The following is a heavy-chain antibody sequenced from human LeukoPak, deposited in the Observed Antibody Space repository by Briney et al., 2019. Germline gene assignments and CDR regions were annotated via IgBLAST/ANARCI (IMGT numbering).Heavy chain of an antibody. Sequence: GGSLRLSCAASGFTFSSYGMHWVRQAPGKGLEWVAFIRYDGSNKYYADSVKGRFTISRDNSKNTLYLQMTNLRIEDTARYYCARSTILAQGAGGFDLWGQGTLASVSS. CDR2: IRYDGSNK. V-gene: IGHV3-30*02. CDR3: ARSTILAQGAGGFDL. D-gene: IGHD3-16*01. CDR1: GFTFSSYG. J-gene: IGHJ4*02.